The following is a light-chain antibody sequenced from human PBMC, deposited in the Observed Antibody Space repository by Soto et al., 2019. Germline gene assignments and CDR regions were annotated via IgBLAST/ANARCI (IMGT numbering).Light chain of an antibody. J-gene: IGLJ3*02. CDR1: SSDVGGYNY. Sequence: QSVLTQPPSVSGSPGQSITISCTGTSSDVGGYNYVSWYQQHPGKAPKLMIYDVSNWPSGVSNRFSGSKSGNTASLTISGLQAEDEADYYCSSYTSSSTLWVFGGGTKVTVL. CDR3: SSYTSSSTLWV. V-gene: IGLV2-14*01. CDR2: DVS.